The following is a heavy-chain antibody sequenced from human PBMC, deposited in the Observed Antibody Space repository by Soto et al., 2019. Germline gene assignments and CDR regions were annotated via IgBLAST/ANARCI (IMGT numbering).Heavy chain of an antibody. V-gene: IGHV5-10-1*03. Sequence: VQLVQSGAEVKKPGESLTISCKTSGYSFTGYWIAWVRRVPGKGLEWMGRIDPSDSYVDYSPSFRGQVTISADESIVTAYLRWTTLKASDTGIYFCARLAFGASRPDHWGQGTLVSVSS. J-gene: IGHJ5*02. D-gene: IGHD1-26*01. CDR2: IDPSDSYV. CDR3: ARLAFGASRPDH. CDR1: GYSFTGYW.